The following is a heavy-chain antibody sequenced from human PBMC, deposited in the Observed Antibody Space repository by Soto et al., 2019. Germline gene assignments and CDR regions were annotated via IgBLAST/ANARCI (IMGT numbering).Heavy chain of an antibody. CDR1: GGTFSSYA. CDR3: AREVYCSRTSCYGRYYYYGMDV. D-gene: IGHD2-2*01. V-gene: IGHV1-69*13. Sequence: SVKVSCKASGGTFSSYAISWVRQAPGQGLEWMGGIIPIFGTANYAQKFQGRVTITADESTSTAYMELSSLRSEDTAVYYCAREVYCSRTSCYGRYYYYGMDVWGQGTTVTVSS. J-gene: IGHJ6*02. CDR2: IIPIFGTA.